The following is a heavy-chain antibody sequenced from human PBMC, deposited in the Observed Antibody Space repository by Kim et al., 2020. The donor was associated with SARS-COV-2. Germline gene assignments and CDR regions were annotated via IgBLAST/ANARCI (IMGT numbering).Heavy chain of an antibody. J-gene: IGHJ5*02. CDR1: GGSISSSSYY. D-gene: IGHD4-17*01. V-gene: IGHV4-39*01. Sequence: SETLSLTCTVSGGSISSSSYYWGWIRQPPGKGLEWIGSIYYSGSTYYNPSLKSRVTISVDTPKNQFSLKLSSVTAADTAVYYCARQIGGDYVYFDYWGQFLPGVLALLSQCDNWFDPWGQGTLVTVSS. CDR3: ARQIGGDYVYFDYWGQFLPGVLALLSQCDNWFDP. CDR2: IYYSGST.